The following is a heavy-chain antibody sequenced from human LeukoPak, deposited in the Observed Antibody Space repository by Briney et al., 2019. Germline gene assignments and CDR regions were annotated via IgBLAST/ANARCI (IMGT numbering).Heavy chain of an antibody. Sequence: TSETLSLTCAVSGYSISSDYYWGWIRQPPGKGLEWIGNSYRSGSTDYNPSLKSRVTISVDTSKNQFSLKLSSATAADTAVYYCAGVSTTVAVKYWGQGILVTISS. J-gene: IGHJ4*02. CDR2: SYRSGST. V-gene: IGHV4-38-2*01. CDR3: AGVSTTVAVKY. D-gene: IGHD4-11*01. CDR1: GYSISSDYY.